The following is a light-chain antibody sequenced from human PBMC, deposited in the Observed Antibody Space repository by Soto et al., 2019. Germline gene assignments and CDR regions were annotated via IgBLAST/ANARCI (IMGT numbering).Light chain of an antibody. Sequence: EIVMTQSPATLSVSPGERATLSCRASQSVSSNLAWYQQKPGQAPRLLIYGASTRATGIPARFSGSGSGTGFTITISRLQSEVFAVNCGKKNNPCLRAFGQGPKVKIK. CDR3: KKNNPCLRA. CDR1: QSVSSN. CDR2: GAS. V-gene: IGKV3-15*01. J-gene: IGKJ1*01.